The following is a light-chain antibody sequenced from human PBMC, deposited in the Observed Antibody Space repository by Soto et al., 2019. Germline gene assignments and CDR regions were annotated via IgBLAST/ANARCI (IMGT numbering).Light chain of an antibody. Sequence: DIQMTQSPSTLSPSVGDRVTITCRASQSISSWLAWYQQKPGKAPKLLIYDASSLESGVPSRLSGSGSGTEFPLTISSLQPDDFATYYCQQYNSYSWTVGQGTKVEIK. CDR3: QQYNSYSWT. J-gene: IGKJ1*01. CDR2: DAS. CDR1: QSISSW. V-gene: IGKV1-5*01.